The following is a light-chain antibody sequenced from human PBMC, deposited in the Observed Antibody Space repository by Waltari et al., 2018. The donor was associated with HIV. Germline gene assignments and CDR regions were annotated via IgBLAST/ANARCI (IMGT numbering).Light chain of an antibody. Sequence: QSALTQPASVSGSPGQSITISCTGTSSDIGGYDYVSWYQPHPGKAPKLMIYGVSSRPSGVSNRFSGSRSGNTASLTISGLQAEDEADYYCSAYTSISTLAVFGGGTKLTVL. CDR2: GVS. J-gene: IGLJ2*01. V-gene: IGLV2-14*01. CDR1: SSDIGGYDY. CDR3: SAYTSISTLAV.